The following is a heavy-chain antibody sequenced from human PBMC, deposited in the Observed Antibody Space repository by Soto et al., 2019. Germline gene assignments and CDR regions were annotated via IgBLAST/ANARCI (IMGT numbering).Heavy chain of an antibody. CDR1: GFTFSSYS. J-gene: IGHJ4*02. CDR2: ISSSSSPI. V-gene: IGHV3-48*02. Sequence: EVQLVESGGGLVQPGGSLRLSCAASGFTFSSYSINWVREAPGKGLEWVSYISSSSSPIYYADSVKGRFTISRDNAKNSLYLQMNSLRDEDTAVYYCARVGGGNAKLDYWGQGTLVTVSS. CDR3: ARVGGGNAKLDY. D-gene: IGHD2-15*01.